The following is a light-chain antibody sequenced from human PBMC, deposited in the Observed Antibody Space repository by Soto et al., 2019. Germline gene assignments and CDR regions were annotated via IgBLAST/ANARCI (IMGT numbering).Light chain of an antibody. CDR1: QSVTTY. V-gene: IGKV3-11*01. CDR2: DAS. CDR3: QQRSDLPLT. Sequence: QSPITKNLSPGERATLSCRASQSVTTYLAWYQQKPGQAPRLLFYDASNRATGIPARFSGSGSGTDFTLTISSLEPEDFAVYYCQQRSDLPLTFGGGTKVDIK. J-gene: IGKJ4*01.